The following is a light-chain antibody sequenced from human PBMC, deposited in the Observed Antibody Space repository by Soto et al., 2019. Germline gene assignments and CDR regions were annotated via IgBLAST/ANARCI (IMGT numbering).Light chain of an antibody. Sequence: DIQMTQSPSSLSASVGDRVTITCRASESIRTYLNWYQHKPGNAPKLLIYTASSLQSGVPSRFSVSGSGTDFTLTISNLGPEDFATYYCQQSYSVPHTFGQGTKLEIK. CDR1: ESIRTY. J-gene: IGKJ2*01. CDR3: QQSYSVPHT. CDR2: TAS. V-gene: IGKV1-39*01.